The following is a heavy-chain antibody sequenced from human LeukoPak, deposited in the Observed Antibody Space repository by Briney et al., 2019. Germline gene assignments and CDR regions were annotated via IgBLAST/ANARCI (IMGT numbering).Heavy chain of an antibody. D-gene: IGHD3-9*01. CDR1: GFTFSSYS. V-gene: IGHV3-21*01. J-gene: IGHJ4*02. Sequence: GGSLRLSCAASGFTFSSYSINWVRQAPGKGLEWVSSISSSSSYIHYADSVKGRFTISRDNAKSSLYLQMNSLRAEDTAVYYCARVVYDILTGPFDYWGQGTLVTVSS. CDR2: ISSSSSYI. CDR3: ARVVYDILTGPFDY.